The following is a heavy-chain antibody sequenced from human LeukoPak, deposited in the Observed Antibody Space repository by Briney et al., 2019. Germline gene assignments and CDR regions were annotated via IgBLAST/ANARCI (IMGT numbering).Heavy chain of an antibody. V-gene: IGHV4-34*01. CDR2: INHSGST. Sequence: KPSETLSLTCAVYGGSFSGYYWSWIRQPPGKGLEWIGEINHSGSTNYNPSLKSRVTISVDTSKNQFSLKLSSVTAADTAVYYCARARITMVRGVTPLNWFDPWGQGTLVTVSS. CDR1: GGSFSGYY. D-gene: IGHD3-10*01. CDR3: ARARITMVRGVTPLNWFDP. J-gene: IGHJ5*02.